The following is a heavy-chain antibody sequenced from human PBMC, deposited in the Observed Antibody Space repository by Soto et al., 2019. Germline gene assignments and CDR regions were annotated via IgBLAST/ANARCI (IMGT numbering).Heavy chain of an antibody. J-gene: IGHJ1*01. CDR1: GGSFSGYY. CDR2: INHSGST. Sequence: PSQTMSLTWAVYGGSFSGYYWSWIRKPPGKGLEWIGEINHSGSTNYNPSLKSRVTISVDTSKNQFSLKLSSVTAADTAVYYCSSGCRNGSSQYGLGNCGQGTLGTV. V-gene: IGHV4-34*01. D-gene: IGHD2-8*01. CDR3: SSGCRNGSSQYGLGN.